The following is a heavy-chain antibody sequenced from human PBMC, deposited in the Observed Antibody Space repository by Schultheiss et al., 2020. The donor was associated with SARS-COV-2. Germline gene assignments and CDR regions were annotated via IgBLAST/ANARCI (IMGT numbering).Heavy chain of an antibody. CDR3: ARDSGWLSALF. D-gene: IGHD6-19*01. Sequence: SETLSLTCTVYGGSFSGYYWSWIRQPPGKGLEWIGYIYYSGSTNYNPSLKSRVTISVDTSKNQFSLKLSSVTAADTAVYYCARDSGWLSALFWGQGTLVTVSS. V-gene: IGHV4-59*08. J-gene: IGHJ4*02. CDR2: IYYSGST. CDR1: GGSFSGYY.